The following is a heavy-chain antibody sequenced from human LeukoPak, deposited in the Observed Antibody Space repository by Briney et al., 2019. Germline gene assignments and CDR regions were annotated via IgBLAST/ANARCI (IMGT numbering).Heavy chain of an antibody. Sequence: SVKVSCKASGGTFSSYAISWVRQAPGQGLEWMGRIIPILGIANYAQKFQGRVTITADRSTSTAYMELSSLRSEDTAVYYCASPYYDSSGSTSAFDIWGQGTMVTVSS. CDR2: IIPILGIA. V-gene: IGHV1-69*04. D-gene: IGHD3-22*01. CDR1: GGTFSSYA. J-gene: IGHJ3*02. CDR3: ASPYYDSSGSTSAFDI.